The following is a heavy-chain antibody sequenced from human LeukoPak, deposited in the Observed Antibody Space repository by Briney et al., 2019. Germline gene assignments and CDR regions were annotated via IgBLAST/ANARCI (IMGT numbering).Heavy chain of an antibody. CDR1: GHIFTDHF. J-gene: IGHJ3*02. D-gene: IGHD3-10*01. V-gene: IGHV1-2*02. CDR2: INPNSGGT. Sequence: ASVKVSCKSSGHIFTDHFTHWVRQAPGQGLEWMGWINPNSGGTNNAQKFQGRVTMTGDTSIRTAYMELRRLRSDDTAVYYCARSYGSGRREVFDIWGQGTRVTVSS. CDR3: ARSYGSGRREVFDI.